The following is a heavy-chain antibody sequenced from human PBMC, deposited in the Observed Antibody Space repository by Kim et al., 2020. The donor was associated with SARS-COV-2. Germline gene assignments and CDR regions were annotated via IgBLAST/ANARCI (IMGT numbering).Heavy chain of an antibody. J-gene: IGHJ4*02. Sequence: SETLSLTCEVSGGSVTSSNYYWGWLRQSPGKGLEWIGTIYYSDTTFYIPSLKSRLTMSIDTSRNHFSLTLTSVTAADTAIYFCAAAFGGGGFEYWGQGTLMTVSS. CDR2: IYYSDTT. CDR3: AAAFGGGGFEY. CDR1: GGSVTSSNYY. D-gene: IGHD3-10*01. V-gene: IGHV4-39*02.